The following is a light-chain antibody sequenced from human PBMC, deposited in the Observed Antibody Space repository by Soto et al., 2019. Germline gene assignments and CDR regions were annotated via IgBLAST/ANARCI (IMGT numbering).Light chain of an antibody. Sequence: QSVLTQSPSASGTPGQMVTISCSGSSLNIGGNPVSWFQHLPGAPPKLLIHSNHKRPSGVPDRFSGSKSGTSASLAIRGLRSEDEADYYCVSWDDALRGHVFGTGTKLTVL. CDR2: SNH. J-gene: IGLJ1*01. CDR3: VSWDDALRGHV. V-gene: IGLV1-47*02. CDR1: SLNIGGNP.